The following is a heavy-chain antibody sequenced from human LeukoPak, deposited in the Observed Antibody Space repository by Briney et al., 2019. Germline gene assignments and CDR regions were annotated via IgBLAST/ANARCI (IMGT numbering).Heavy chain of an antibody. Sequence: GGSLRLSCAASGFTFSSYSMNWVRQAPGKGLEWVSSISSSSSYIYYADSVKGRFTISRDNAKNSLYLQMNSLRAEDTAVYYCARGNSFDLYYFDVGPYLDYWGQGTLVTVSS. D-gene: IGHD3-10*01. CDR2: ISSSSSYI. CDR1: GFTFSSYS. CDR3: ARGNSFDLYYFDVGPYLDY. V-gene: IGHV3-21*01. J-gene: IGHJ4*02.